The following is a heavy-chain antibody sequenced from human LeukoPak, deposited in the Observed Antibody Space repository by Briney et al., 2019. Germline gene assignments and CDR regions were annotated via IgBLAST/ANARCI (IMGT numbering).Heavy chain of an antibody. CDR3: SSGSYLNVDY. V-gene: IGHV4-59*01. J-gene: IGHJ4*02. D-gene: IGHD3-10*01. CDR1: GGSISSYY. Sequence: SETLSLTCTVSGGSISSYYWSWIRQPPGKGLEWIGYIYNSGSTNYNPSLKSRVTISVDTSKNQFSLKLSSVTAADTAVYYCSSGSYLNVDYWGQGTLVTVSS. CDR2: IYNSGST.